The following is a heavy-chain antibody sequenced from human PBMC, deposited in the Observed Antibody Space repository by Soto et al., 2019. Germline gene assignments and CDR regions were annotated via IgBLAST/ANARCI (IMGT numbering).Heavy chain of an antibody. CDR3: TRTAPHVEADPGAFDI. V-gene: IGHV5-51*01. J-gene: IGHJ3*02. D-gene: IGHD6-25*01. CDR1: GYSFTSYC. Sequence: PGESLKIPCKGPGYSFTSYCIGWVRQMPGKGLEWMGIIYPGDSDTSFSPSFQGQVTHSADKSITTAYLQWSSLKATDTAMDYYTRTAPHVEADPGAFDIWGQGTLVSVSS. CDR2: IYPGDSDT.